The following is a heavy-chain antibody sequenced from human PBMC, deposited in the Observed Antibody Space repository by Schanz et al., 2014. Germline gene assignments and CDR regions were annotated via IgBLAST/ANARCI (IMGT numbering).Heavy chain of an antibody. D-gene: IGHD5-12*01. V-gene: IGHV4-34*01. CDR2: INHGGST. CDR3: ARGGSVATIAPYTWFDP. J-gene: IGHJ5*02. Sequence: QVQLQQWGAGLLKPSETLSLTCAVYGGSFSGYYWSWIRQPPGKGLEWIAEINHGGSTNYNPSLKSRVTISVDTSKTQFSLKLRSVTAADTAVYYCARGGSVATIAPYTWFDPWGQGTLVTVSS. CDR1: GGSFSGYY.